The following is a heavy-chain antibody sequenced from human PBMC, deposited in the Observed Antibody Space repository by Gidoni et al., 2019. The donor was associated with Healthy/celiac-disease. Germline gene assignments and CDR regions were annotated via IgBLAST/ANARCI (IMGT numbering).Heavy chain of an antibody. D-gene: IGHD1-26*01. CDR1: GFTFSSYA. CDR3: VTSGSYGAFDI. V-gene: IGHV3-30-3*01. J-gene: IGHJ3*02. Sequence: QVQLVESGGGVVQPGRSLRLSCAASGFTFSSYAIHWVRQAPGKGLEWVAVISYEGSNKYSADSVKGRFTISRDNSKNTLYLQMNSLRAEDTAVYYCVTSGSYGAFDIWGQGTMVTVSS. CDR2: ISYEGSNK.